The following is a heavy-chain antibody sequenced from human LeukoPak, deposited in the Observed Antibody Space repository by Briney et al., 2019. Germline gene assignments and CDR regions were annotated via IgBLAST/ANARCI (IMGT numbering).Heavy chain of an antibody. CDR2: ISSTGGTA. J-gene: IGHJ5*02. D-gene: IGHD3-3*01. Sequence: GGSLRLSCAASGFTFSSFGMSWVRQAPGKGLECVSAISSTGGTAYYADSVKGRFTISRDNSKNTLYMQMNSLRDEDTAVYYCARGRRRSGYYLYNWFDPWGQGTLVTVSS. CDR3: ARGRRRSGYYLYNWFDP. CDR1: GFTFSSFG. V-gene: IGHV3-23*01.